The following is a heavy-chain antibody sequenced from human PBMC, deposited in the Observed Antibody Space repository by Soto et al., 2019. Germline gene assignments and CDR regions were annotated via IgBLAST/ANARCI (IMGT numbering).Heavy chain of an antibody. CDR1: GFTFSSYW. J-gene: IGHJ5*02. CDR2: INSDGSST. CDR3: ARDFLGYYDILTGYRWFDP. V-gene: IGHV3-74*01. Sequence: EVQLVESGGGLVQPGGSLRLSCAASGFTFSSYWMHWVRQAPGKGLVWVSRINSDGSSTSYADSVKGRFTISRDNAKNTVYMQMSSLRAEDTAVYYCARDFLGYYDILTGYRWFDPWGQGTLVTVSS. D-gene: IGHD3-9*01.